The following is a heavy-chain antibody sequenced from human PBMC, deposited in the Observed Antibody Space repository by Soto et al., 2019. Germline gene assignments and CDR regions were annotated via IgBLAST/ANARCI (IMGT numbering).Heavy chain of an antibody. V-gene: IGHV1-3*01. CDR3: AREFRSELLWFGEFDY. CDR1: GYTFTSYA. J-gene: IGHJ4*02. Sequence: QVQLVQSGAEVKKPGASVKVSCKASGYTFTSYAMHWVRQAPGQRLEWMGWINAGNGNTKYSQKFQGRVTITRDTSASTAYMELSSLRSEDTAVYYCAREFRSELLWFGEFDYWGQGTLVTVSS. CDR2: INAGNGNT. D-gene: IGHD3-10*01.